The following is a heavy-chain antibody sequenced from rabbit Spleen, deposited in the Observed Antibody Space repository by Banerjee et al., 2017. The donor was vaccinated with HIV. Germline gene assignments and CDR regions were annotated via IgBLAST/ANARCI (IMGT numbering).Heavy chain of an antibody. J-gene: IGHJ3*01. CDR2: IDPVFGIT. Sequence: QLVESGGGLVKPEGSLKLSCTASGFTLSSYYMIWVRQDPGKGLEWIGFIDPVFGITYYASLVNGRFSIPIANAQNTVFLQMTSLTAADTATYFCARDFAGVIGCNFGWWGQGTLVTVS. CDR1: GFTLSSYY. CDR3: ARDFAGVIGCNFGW. D-gene: IGHD4-1*01. V-gene: IGHV1S7*01.